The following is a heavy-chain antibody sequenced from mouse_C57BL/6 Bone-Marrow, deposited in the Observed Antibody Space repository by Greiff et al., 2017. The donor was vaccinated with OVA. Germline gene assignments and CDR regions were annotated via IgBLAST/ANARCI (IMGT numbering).Heavy chain of an antibody. D-gene: IGHD4-1*01. J-gene: IGHJ4*01. V-gene: IGHV14-4*01. Sequence: EVKVVESGAELVRPGASVKLSCTASGFNIKDDYMHWVKQRPEQGLEWIGWIDPENGDTEYASKFQGKATITADTSSNTAYLQLSSLTSEDTAVYYCTPWGYYAMDYWGQGTSVTVSS. CDR1: GFNIKDDY. CDR2: IDPENGDT. CDR3: TPWGYYAMDY.